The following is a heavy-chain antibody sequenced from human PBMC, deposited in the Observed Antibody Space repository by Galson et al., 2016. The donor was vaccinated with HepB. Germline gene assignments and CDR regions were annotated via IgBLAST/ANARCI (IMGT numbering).Heavy chain of an antibody. CDR2: ISYDGSNK. Sequence: SLRLSCAASGFTFSRYVMSWVRQAPGKGLEWVAIISYDGSNKYYADSVKGRFTISRDNSKNTLFLQMNSLRAEDTAVYYCAKDGGFWSGYLDSWGQGALVSVSS. CDR1: GFTFSRYV. J-gene: IGHJ4*02. D-gene: IGHD3-3*01. V-gene: IGHV3-30*04. CDR3: AKDGGFWSGYLDS.